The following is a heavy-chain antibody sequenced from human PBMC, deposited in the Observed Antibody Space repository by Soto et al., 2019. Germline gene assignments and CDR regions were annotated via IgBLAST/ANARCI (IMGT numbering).Heavy chain of an antibody. J-gene: IGHJ4*02. CDR2: ISTTSGNT. CDR1: GYTFSSYS. Sequence: QIQMVQSGAEVKQPGSTVTISCKTSGYTFSSYSINWVRQAPGMRLEWMAWISTTSGNTHYAERMRGIVTVTLDKSARTAFMEMWVLTYDDAALYFGARDNGYYDFWGRGTLGSVSS. D-gene: IGHD2-8*01. CDR3: ARDNGYYDF. V-gene: IGHV1-18*01.